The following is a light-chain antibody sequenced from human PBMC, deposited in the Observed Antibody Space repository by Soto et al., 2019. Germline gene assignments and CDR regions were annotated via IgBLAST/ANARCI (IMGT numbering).Light chain of an antibody. CDR2: ASS. J-gene: IGKJ2*01. CDR1: QSVSIY. V-gene: IGKV1-39*01. CDR3: QQSYSTPT. Sequence: DIQMTQSPSSLSASVGDRVTITRRTSQSVSIYVNWYQQKPGKAPILLIYASSSLQSGVPSRFSGSGSGTDFTLTISSLEPEDFATYYCQQSYSTPTFGQGTKVEIK.